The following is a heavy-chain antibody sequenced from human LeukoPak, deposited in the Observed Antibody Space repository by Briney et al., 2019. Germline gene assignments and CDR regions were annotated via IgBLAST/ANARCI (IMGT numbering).Heavy chain of an antibody. J-gene: IGHJ5*02. V-gene: IGHV4-31*03. CDR2: IYYSGST. CDR1: GGSISSGDYY. D-gene: IGHD4-17*01. Sequence: SETLSLTCTVSGGSISSGDYYWSWIRQHPGKGLEWIGYIYYSGSTYYNPSLKSRVTISVDTSKNQFSLKLSSVTAADTAVYYCAGGGDGDWFCAWGQVTMVTVSS. CDR3: AGGGDGDWFCA.